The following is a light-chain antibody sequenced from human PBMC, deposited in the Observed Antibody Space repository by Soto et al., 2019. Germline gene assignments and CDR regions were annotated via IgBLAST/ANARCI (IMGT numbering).Light chain of an antibody. J-gene: IGKJ2*01. CDR2: GAS. V-gene: IGKV3-20*01. CDR1: QTVRSNY. Sequence: EIELTQSPGTLSLSPGERSTLSCRASQTVRSNYLAWYQQKPGQAPRLLIYGASKRATGIPDRFSGSGSGKDFTLTISRLETEDLAVYSCQQYGDSPMYTFGQGTKLEVK. CDR3: QQYGDSPMYT.